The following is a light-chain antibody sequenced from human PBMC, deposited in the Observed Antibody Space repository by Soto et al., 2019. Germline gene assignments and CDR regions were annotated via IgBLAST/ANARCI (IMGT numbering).Light chain of an antibody. CDR2: GAS. J-gene: IGKJ5*01. CDR3: QQYGSSLIT. Sequence: EIVLTQSPGNLSLSPGERATLSCRARQSVSSNYLAWYQQKPGQAPRLLISGASNRATGIPDRFSGSGSGTDFTLTISRLEPEDFAVYYCQQYGSSLITFGQGTRLEI. CDR1: QSVSSNY. V-gene: IGKV3-20*01.